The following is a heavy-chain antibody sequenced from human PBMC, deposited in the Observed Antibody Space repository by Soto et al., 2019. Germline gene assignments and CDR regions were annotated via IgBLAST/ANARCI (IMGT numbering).Heavy chain of an antibody. J-gene: IGHJ4*02. D-gene: IGHD2-15*01. CDR1: GFAFSDYY. CDR2: ISSSDNII. CDR3: ARDVVPHYFFDY. V-gene: IGHV3-11*01. Sequence: RLSCAASGFAFSDYYMSWIRQAPGKGLEWVSYISSSDNIIYYADSVKGRFTISRDNAKNSLYLQMNSLRPEDTAVYYCARDVVPHYFFDYSGQRTSVTVSA.